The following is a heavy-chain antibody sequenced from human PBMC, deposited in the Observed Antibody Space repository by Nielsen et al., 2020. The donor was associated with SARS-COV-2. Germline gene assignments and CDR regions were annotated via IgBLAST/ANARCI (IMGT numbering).Heavy chain of an antibody. D-gene: IGHD1-1*01. CDR2: FSGYNGDT. CDR1: GYTFTNYG. J-gene: IGHJ6*03. CDR3: ARPITNNYYYYYMDV. V-gene: IGHV1-18*04. Sequence: ASVKVSCKASGYTFTNYGISWVRRAPGQGLEWLGWFSGYNGDTNYAQKFQARVTMTTETSTSTAYMELRSLRSDDTAVYYCARPITNNYYYYYMDVWGKGTTVTVSS.